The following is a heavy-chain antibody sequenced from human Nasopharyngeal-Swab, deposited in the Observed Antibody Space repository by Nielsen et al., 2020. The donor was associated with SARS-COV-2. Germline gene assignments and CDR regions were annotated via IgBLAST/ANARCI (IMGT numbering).Heavy chain of an antibody. Sequence: SETLSLTCTVSGGSVSSASSYWNWIRQPPGKGLEWIGYIHNSGSTNYNPSLKNRVTISVDTSKNQFSLKLSSVTAADTAVYYCGSYSSWYWFAPWGQGTLVTVSS. V-gene: IGHV4-61*01. J-gene: IGHJ5*02. D-gene: IGHD6-13*01. CDR2: IHNSGST. CDR3: GSYSSWYWFAP. CDR1: GGSVSSASSY.